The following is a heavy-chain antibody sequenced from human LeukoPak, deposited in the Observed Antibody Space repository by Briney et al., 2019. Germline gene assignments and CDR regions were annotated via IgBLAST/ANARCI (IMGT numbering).Heavy chain of an antibody. V-gene: IGHV4-39*07. Sequence: SETLSPTCTVSGGSVISGSSYWGWIRQPPGKGLEWIGNIFYSGSTYYNPSLQSRVTISLDTSQNQFSLTLNSVTAADTAVYYCARWRKEYSSGWYEDWFDPWGQGTLVTVSS. CDR3: ARWRKEYSSGWYEDWFDP. D-gene: IGHD6-19*01. CDR2: IFYSGST. CDR1: GGSVISGSSY. J-gene: IGHJ5*02.